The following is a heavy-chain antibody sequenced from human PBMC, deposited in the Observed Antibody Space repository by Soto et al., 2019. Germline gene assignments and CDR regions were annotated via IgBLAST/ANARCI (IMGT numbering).Heavy chain of an antibody. CDR3: ARASSSWYGSPYIDY. V-gene: IGHV4-34*01. CDR1: GGSFSGYY. Sequence: PSETLSLTCAVYGGSFSGYYWSWIRQPPGKGLEWIGEINHSGSTNYNPSLKSRVTISVDTSKNQFSLKLSSVTAADTAVYYCARASSSWYGSPYIDYWGQGTLVTVSS. CDR2: INHSGST. J-gene: IGHJ4*02. D-gene: IGHD6-13*01.